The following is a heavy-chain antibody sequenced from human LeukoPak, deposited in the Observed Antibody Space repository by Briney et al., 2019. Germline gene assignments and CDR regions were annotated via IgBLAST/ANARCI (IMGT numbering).Heavy chain of an antibody. CDR3: AKGGMGDY. Sequence: GGSLRLSCAASGFTFSSYGMHWVRQAPGKGLEWVALISYDGSNKYYADSVKGRFTTSRDNSKNTLYLQMNSLRAEDTAVYYCAKGGMGDYWGQGTLVTVSS. J-gene: IGHJ4*02. CDR2: ISYDGSNK. V-gene: IGHV3-30*18. CDR1: GFTFSSYG.